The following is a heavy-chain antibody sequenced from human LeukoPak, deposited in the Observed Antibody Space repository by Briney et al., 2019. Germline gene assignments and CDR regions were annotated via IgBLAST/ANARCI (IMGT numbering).Heavy chain of an antibody. J-gene: IGHJ4*02. CDR1: GGSISSSSYY. V-gene: IGHV4-39*07. D-gene: IGHD4-11*01. CDR3: AREGPHSNNGHY. Sequence: SETLSLTCTVSGGSISSSSYYWGWIRQPPGKGLEWIGSIYYSGSTYYNPSLKSRVTISVDTSKNQFSLKLSSVTAADTAVYYCAREGPHSNNGHYWGQGTLVTVSS. CDR2: IYYSGST.